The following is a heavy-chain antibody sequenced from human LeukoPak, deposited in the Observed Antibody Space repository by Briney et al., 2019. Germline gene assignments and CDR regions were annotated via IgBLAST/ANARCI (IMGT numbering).Heavy chain of an antibody. D-gene: IGHD6-19*01. CDR2: IYYSGRT. CDR3: ARSIAVAGNDAFDI. J-gene: IGHJ3*02. V-gene: IGHV4-59*01. Sequence: SETLSLTCTVSGGSINSYYWSWIRQPAGKGLEWIGYIYYSGRTNYNPSLKSRVTISVDTSKNQFSLKLTSVTAADTAVYYCARSIAVAGNDAFDIWGRGTMVTVSS. CDR1: GGSINSYY.